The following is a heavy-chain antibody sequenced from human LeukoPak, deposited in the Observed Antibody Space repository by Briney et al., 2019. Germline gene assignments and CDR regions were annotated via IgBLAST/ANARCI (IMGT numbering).Heavy chain of an antibody. CDR2: IYYSGST. D-gene: IGHD2-2*01. CDR3: ARGTPYCCSTSRYQRWFAP. V-gene: IGHV4-39*07. Sequence: SETLSLTCTVSGGSISSSSYYWGWIRQPPGKGLEWIGSIYYSGSTYYNPSLKSRVTISVDTSKNQFSLKLSSVTAADTAVYYCARGTPYCCSTSRYQRWFAPWGQGTLVTVSS. CDR1: GGSISSSSYY. J-gene: IGHJ5*02.